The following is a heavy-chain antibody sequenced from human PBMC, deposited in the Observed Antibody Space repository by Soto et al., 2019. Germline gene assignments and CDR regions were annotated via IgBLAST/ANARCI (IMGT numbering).Heavy chain of an antibody. CDR3: ATFDYYDSSGYDY. CDR2: ISGSGGST. Sequence: CGSVRLSCASSGFTFSSSAMSWVRQAPGKGLEWVSAISGSGGSTYYADSVKGRFTISRDNSKNTLYLQMNSLRAEDTAVYYCATFDYYDSSGYDYWGQGTLGTVSS. J-gene: IGHJ4*02. D-gene: IGHD3-22*01. V-gene: IGHV3-23*01. CDR1: GFTFSSSA.